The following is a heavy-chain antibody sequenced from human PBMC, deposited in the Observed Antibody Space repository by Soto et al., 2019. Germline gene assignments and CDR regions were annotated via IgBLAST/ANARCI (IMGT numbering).Heavy chain of an antibody. J-gene: IGHJ6*02. Sequence: QVQLVQSGAEVKKPGASVKVSCKASGYTFTSYAMHWVRQAPGQRLEWMGWINAGNGNTKYSQKFQGRVTITRDTSASTAYMELSSLRSEDTAVYYCARARITIFGVVIYYYYGMDVWGQGTTVTVSS. D-gene: IGHD3-3*01. CDR2: INAGNGNT. CDR1: GYTFTSYA. CDR3: ARARITIFGVVIYYYYGMDV. V-gene: IGHV1-3*01.